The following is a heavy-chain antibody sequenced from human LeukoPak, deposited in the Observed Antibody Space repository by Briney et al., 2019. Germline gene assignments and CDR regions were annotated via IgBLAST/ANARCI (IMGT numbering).Heavy chain of an antibody. J-gene: IGHJ4*02. CDR2: IYHSGST. Sequence: PSGTLSLTCAVSGGSISSSNWWSWVRQPPGKGLEWIGEIYHSGSTNYNPSLKSRVTIPVDTSKNQFSLKLSSVTAADTAVYYCARDSLLYYGKYYFDYWGQGTLVTVSS. CDR1: GGSISSSNW. CDR3: ARDSLLYYGKYYFDY. V-gene: IGHV4-4*02. D-gene: IGHD2/OR15-2a*01.